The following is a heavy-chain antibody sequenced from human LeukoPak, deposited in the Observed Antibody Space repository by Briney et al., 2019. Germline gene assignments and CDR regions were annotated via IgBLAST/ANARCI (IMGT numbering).Heavy chain of an antibody. Sequence: PGGSLRLSRAASGFTFGAYAMSWVRQAPGKGLEWVSGVDDSGVYTYYADSVKGRFTTSRDNSKNTLYLQMDSLRVEDTAIYYCLNYVPPRRYFDSWGQGTLVTVSS. V-gene: IGHV3-23*01. CDR3: LNYVPPRRYFDS. D-gene: IGHD3-10*02. J-gene: IGHJ4*02. CDR1: GFTFGAYA. CDR2: VDDSGVYT.